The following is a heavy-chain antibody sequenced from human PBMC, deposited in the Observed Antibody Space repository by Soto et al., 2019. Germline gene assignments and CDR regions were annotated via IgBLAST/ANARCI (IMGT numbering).Heavy chain of an antibody. Sequence: SQTLSLTCAISGDGVSSNGAAWHWIRQSPSRGLEWLGRTYYGSRWYSDYAPSVKSRITVNPDTSQNQISLQLNSVTPEDTAIYYSARDPTGFHSGFDFWGQGTGVTLS. V-gene: IGHV6-1*01. CDR3: ARDPTGFHSGFDF. J-gene: IGHJ4*02. CDR2: TYYGSRWYS. D-gene: IGHD1-26*01. CDR1: GDGVSSNGAA.